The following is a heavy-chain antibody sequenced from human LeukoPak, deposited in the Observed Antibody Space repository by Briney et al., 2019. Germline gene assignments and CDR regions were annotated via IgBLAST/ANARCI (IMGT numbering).Heavy chain of an antibody. Sequence: GGSLRLSCTASGFTFGDYAMSWFRQAPGKGLEWVGFIRSKAYGGTTEYAASVEGRFTISRDDSKSIAYLQMNSLKTEDTAVYYCTREVTFLQGYYFDYWGQGTLVTVSS. CDR2: IRSKAYGGTT. D-gene: IGHD2-21*02. V-gene: IGHV3-49*03. CDR1: GFTFGDYA. CDR3: TREVTFLQGYYFDY. J-gene: IGHJ4*02.